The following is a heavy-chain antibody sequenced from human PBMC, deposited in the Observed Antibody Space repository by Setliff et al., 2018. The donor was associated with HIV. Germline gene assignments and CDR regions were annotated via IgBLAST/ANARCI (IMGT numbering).Heavy chain of an antibody. J-gene: IGHJ4*02. CDR2: IYPRDSNI. CDR3: TRLWHENWGGVDY. Sequence: GESLKISCQGSGYNFANYYIAWVRQLPGKGLEWMGIIYPRDSNIRYSPSFQGQVTISVDKSTNTAFLQWTSLRASDTAMYYCTRLWHENWGGVDYWGQGTLVTVPQ. CDR1: GYNFANYY. D-gene: IGHD3-16*01. V-gene: IGHV5-51*01.